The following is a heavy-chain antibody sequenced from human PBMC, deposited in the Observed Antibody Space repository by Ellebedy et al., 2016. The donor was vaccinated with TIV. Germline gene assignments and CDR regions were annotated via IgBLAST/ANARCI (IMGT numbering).Heavy chain of an antibody. CDR3: TLKGTESNYLAN. Sequence: GESLKISXTASGFTFSDYAMIWFRQAPGQGLEWVGFIRSKTHGEATEFAASVKGRFTISRDDSKSIAYLQMNSLKTDDTAVYFCTLKGTESNYLANWGQGTLVTVSS. V-gene: IGHV3-49*03. J-gene: IGHJ4*02. CDR1: GFTFSDYA. CDR2: IRSKTHGEAT. D-gene: IGHD3/OR15-3a*01.